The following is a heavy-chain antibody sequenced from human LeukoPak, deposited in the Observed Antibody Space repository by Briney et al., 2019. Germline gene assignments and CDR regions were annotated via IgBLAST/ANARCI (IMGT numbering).Heavy chain of an antibody. Sequence: SETLSLTCAVYGGSFSGYYWSWIRQPPGKGLEWIGEINHSGSTNYNPSLKSRVTISVDTSKNQFSLKLSSVTAAATAVYYCARGAEQQLTPYYFDYWGQGTLVTVSS. J-gene: IGHJ4*02. CDR2: INHSGST. V-gene: IGHV4-34*01. CDR3: ARGAEQQLTPYYFDY. D-gene: IGHD6-13*01. CDR1: GGSFSGYY.